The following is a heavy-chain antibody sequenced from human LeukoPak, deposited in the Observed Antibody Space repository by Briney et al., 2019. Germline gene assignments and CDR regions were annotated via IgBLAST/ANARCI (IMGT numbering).Heavy chain of an antibody. V-gene: IGHV1-18*01. CDR1: GYTFTSYG. D-gene: IGHD6-19*01. Sequence: ASVTVSCKASGYTFTSYGISWVRQAPGQGLEWMGWISAYNGNTNYAQKLQGRVTMTTDTSTSTAYMELRSLRSDDTAVYYCARDLTSPLIAVAGTSGYWGQGTLVTVSS. CDR2: ISAYNGNT. J-gene: IGHJ4*02. CDR3: ARDLTSPLIAVAGTSGY.